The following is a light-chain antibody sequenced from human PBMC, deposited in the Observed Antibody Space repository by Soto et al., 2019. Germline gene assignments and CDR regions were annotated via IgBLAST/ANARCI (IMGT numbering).Light chain of an antibody. CDR2: GAY. CDR3: QQYGSSPLFT. Sequence: EIVLTQSPGTLSLSPGERATLSCRASQSVSSSYLAWYQQKPGQAPSLLIYGAYSRATGIPDRFSGSGSGTDFTLTISRLEPEDFAVYYCQQYGSSPLFTFGPGTKVDIK. CDR1: QSVSSSY. J-gene: IGKJ3*01. V-gene: IGKV3-20*01.